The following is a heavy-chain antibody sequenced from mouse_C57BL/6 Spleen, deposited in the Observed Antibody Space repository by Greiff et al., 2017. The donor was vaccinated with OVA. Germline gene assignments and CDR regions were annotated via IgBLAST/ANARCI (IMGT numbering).Heavy chain of an antibody. CDR3: ARWNPPYYSNYWYFDV. CDR2: IYPGSGST. V-gene: IGHV1-55*01. D-gene: IGHD2-5*01. CDR1: GYTFTSYW. Sequence: VQLQQSGAELVKPGASVKMSCKASGYTFTSYWITWVKQRPGQGLEWIGDIYPGSGSTNYNEKFKSKATLTVDTSSSTAYMQLSSLTSEDSAVYYCARWNPPYYSNYWYFDVWGTGTTVTVSS. J-gene: IGHJ1*03.